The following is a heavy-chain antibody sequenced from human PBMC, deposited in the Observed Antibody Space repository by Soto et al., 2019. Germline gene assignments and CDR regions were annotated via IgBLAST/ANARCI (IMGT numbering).Heavy chain of an antibody. CDR1: GFTFSSYA. D-gene: IGHD3-3*01. CDR3: ERHTRDLRFVEWSYSFDY. J-gene: IGHJ4*02. CDR2: ISYDGSNK. V-gene: IGHV3-30-3*01. Sequence: QVQLVESGGGVVQPGRSLRLSCAASGFTFSSYAIHWVRQAPGKGLERVALISYDGSNKYYADSVKGRFTISRDDSKKTQYLQMNSVRAEDTGVYYCERHTRDLRFVEWSYSFDYWGQGTLVTVSS.